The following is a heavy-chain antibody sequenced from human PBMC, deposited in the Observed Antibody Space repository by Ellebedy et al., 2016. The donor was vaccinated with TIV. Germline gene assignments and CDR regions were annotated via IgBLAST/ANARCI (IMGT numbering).Heavy chain of an antibody. CDR2: ISGSGGST. Sequence: GGSLRLSXAASGFTFSSYAMSWVRQAPGKGLEWVSAISGSGGSTYYADSVKGRFTISRDNSKNTLYLQMNSLRAEDTAVYYCASASNYYDSSGYYLDPPEYFQHWGQGTLVTVSS. D-gene: IGHD3-22*01. CDR1: GFTFSSYA. V-gene: IGHV3-23*01. J-gene: IGHJ1*01. CDR3: ASASNYYDSSGYYLDPPEYFQH.